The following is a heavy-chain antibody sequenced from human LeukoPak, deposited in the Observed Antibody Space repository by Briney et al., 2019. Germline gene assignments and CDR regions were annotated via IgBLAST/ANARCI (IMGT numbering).Heavy chain of an antibody. V-gene: IGHV3-7*01. CDR1: GFTFSSYW. J-gene: IGHJ4*02. Sequence: GGSLRLSCAASGFTFSSYWMSWVRQAPGKGLEWVANIKQDGSEKYYVDSVKGRFTISRDNAKNSLYLQMNSLRAEDTAVYYCAREDRIAVAGFDYWGQGTLVTVSS. CDR2: IKQDGSEK. D-gene: IGHD6-19*01. CDR3: AREDRIAVAGFDY.